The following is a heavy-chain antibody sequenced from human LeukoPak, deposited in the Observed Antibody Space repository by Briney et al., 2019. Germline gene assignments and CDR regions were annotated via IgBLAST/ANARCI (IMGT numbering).Heavy chain of an antibody. J-gene: IGHJ4*02. D-gene: IGHD2-2*02. CDR2: IHYSGST. Sequence: SQTLSLTCTVSGGSISSGGYYWSWIRQHPGKGLEWIGYIHYSGSTYYNPSLKSRVTISVDTSKNQFSLKLSSVTAADTAVYYCARDSVRDSIQWGQGTLVTVSS. CDR3: ARDSVRDSIQ. V-gene: IGHV4-31*03. CDR1: GGSISSGGYY.